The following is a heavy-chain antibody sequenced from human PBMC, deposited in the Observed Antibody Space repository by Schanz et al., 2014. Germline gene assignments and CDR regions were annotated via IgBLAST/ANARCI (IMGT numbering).Heavy chain of an antibody. CDR1: GFTFSSYA. CDR2: VSRSTPDI. J-gene: IGHJ4*02. CDR3: VRDSFFAFDY. V-gene: IGHV3-48*01. Sequence: EVQLLESGGGLVQPGGSLRLSCAASGFTFSSYAMSWVRQAPGKGLEWVSYVSRSTPDIYYADSVKGRFTMSRDNAKNSVFLQMNSLRAEDTAVYYCVRDSFFAFDYGGQGTLVTVSS. D-gene: IGHD3-3*01.